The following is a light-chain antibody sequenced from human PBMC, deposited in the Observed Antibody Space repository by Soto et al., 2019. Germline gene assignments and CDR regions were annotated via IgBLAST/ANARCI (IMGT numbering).Light chain of an antibody. CDR3: GTCVGGLSAWV. Sequence: QSVLTQPPSVSAAPGQAVTISCSGGRYNIGANFVSWYRHLPGTAPQLLIYDNNTRPSGIPARYPGSKSGTSATLGITGLQTGDETGYYCGTCVGGLSAWVFGGGTKLTVL. J-gene: IGLJ3*02. CDR2: DNN. V-gene: IGLV1-51*01. CDR1: RYNIGANF.